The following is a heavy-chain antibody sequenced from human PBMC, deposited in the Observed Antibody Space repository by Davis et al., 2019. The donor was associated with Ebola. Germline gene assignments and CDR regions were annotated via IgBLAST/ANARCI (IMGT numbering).Heavy chain of an antibody. D-gene: IGHD1-26*01. V-gene: IGHV3-23*01. CDR3: ASGTYRLGDY. CDR1: GFTFNDAW. Sequence: GESLKISCAASGFTFNDAWMNWVRQAPGKGLEWVSAISGSGHDTDYTDSVKGRFTISRDNSKNTLYLRMTNLRADDTATYYCASGTYRLGDYWGQGALVTVSS. CDR2: ISGSGHDT. J-gene: IGHJ4*02.